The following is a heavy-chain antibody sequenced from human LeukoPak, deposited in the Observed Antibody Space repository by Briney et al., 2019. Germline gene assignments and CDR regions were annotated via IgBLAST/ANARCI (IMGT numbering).Heavy chain of an antibody. CDR1: GFTFGDYA. D-gene: IGHD3-3*01. V-gene: IGHV3-49*03. Sequence: PGGSLRLSCTASGFTFGDYAMSWFRQAPGKGLEWVGFIRSKAYGGTTEYAASVKGRFTISRDDSKSIAYLQMNSLKTEDTAVYYCARDPRGITIFGVVLDYWGQGTLVTVSS. J-gene: IGHJ4*02. CDR3: ARDPRGITIFGVVLDY. CDR2: IRSKAYGGTT.